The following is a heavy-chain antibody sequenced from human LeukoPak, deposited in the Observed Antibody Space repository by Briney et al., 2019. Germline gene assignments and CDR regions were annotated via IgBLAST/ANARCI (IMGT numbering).Heavy chain of an antibody. CDR1: GFMSRRYG. CDR2: TSATGRQT. J-gene: IGHJ4*02. D-gene: IGHD2-2*01. V-gene: IGHV3-21*04. Sequence: GGSLRLSCVGSGFMSRRYGMSWVRQAPGKGLEWVAATSATGRQTYYADFVKGRFTISRDNAKNSLYLQMNSLRAEDTALYHCARVGCSSTSCHLPNWGQGTLVTVSS. CDR3: ARVGCSSTSCHLPN.